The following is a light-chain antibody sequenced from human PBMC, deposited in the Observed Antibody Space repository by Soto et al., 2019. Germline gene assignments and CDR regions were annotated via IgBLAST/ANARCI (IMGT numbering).Light chain of an antibody. CDR3: QQYGSSPYT. Sequence: EIVLTQSPGTLSLSPGEKATLSCRASQSVSRIYLAWYQQKPGQAPRLLIYAASSRATGIPDRFSGSESGTDFTLTISRLEPEDFAVYYCQQYGSSPYTFGQGTKVDIK. CDR2: AAS. CDR1: QSVSRIY. V-gene: IGKV3-20*01. J-gene: IGKJ2*01.